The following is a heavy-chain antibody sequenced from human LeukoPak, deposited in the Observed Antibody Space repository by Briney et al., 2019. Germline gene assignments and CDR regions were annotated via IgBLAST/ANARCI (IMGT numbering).Heavy chain of an antibody. CDR1: GGSISSYY. Sequence: PSETLSLTCTVSGGSISSYYWSWIRQPPGKGLEWIGYIYYSGSTNYNPSLKSRVTISVDTSKNQFSLKLSSMTVADTAVYYCARGFSGTSEPFDYWGQGTLVTVSS. D-gene: IGHD1-26*01. V-gene: IGHV4-59*01. CDR2: IYYSGST. CDR3: ARGFSGTSEPFDY. J-gene: IGHJ4*02.